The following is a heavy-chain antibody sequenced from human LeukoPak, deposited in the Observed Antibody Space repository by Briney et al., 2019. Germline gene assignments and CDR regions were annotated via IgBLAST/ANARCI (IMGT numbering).Heavy chain of an antibody. V-gene: IGHV4-30-4*01. CDR3: ARRGVGTNWFDP. Sequence: SQTLSLTCTVSGGSISSGDYYWSWIRQPPGRGLEWIGYIYYSGSTYYNPSLKSRVTMSVDTSKNQFSLKLSSVTAADTAVYYCARRGVGTNWFDPWGQGTLVTVSS. CDR2: IYYSGST. J-gene: IGHJ5*02. CDR1: GGSISSGDYY. D-gene: IGHD7-27*01.